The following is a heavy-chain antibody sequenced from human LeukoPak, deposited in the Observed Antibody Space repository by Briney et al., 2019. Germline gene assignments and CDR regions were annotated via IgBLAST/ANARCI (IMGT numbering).Heavy chain of an antibody. CDR1: GGSISSGGYY. Sequence: SQTLSLTCTVSGGSISSGGYYWSWIRQHPGRGLEWIGYIYYSGSTYYNQSLKSRATISVDTSKNQFSLKLSSVTAADTAVYYCAREPLYCSSTSCYTIWGQGTLVTVSS. CDR3: AREPLYCSSTSCYTI. D-gene: IGHD2-2*02. V-gene: IGHV4-31*03. CDR2: IYYSGST. J-gene: IGHJ4*02.